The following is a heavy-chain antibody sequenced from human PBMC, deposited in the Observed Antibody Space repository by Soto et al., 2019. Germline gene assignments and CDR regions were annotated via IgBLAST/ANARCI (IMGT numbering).Heavy chain of an antibody. CDR3: ASRGGLGGTSWYFDY. Sequence: ASVKVSCKASGYTFTSYAMHWVRQAPGQRLEWMGWINAGNGNTKYSQKFQGRVTITRDTSASTAYMELSSLRSEDTAVYYCASRGGLGGTSWYFDYWGQGTMVTVSS. V-gene: IGHV1-3*01. J-gene: IGHJ4*02. CDR2: INAGNGNT. CDR1: GYTFTSYA. D-gene: IGHD2-2*01.